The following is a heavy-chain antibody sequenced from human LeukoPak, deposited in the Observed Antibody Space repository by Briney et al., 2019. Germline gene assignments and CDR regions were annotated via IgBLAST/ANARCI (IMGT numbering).Heavy chain of an antibody. Sequence: GGSLRLSCAASGFTFSSNWMHWVRQAPGKGLVWVSRINEDGSTTNYADSVKGRSTIFRDNAKNTLYLQMNSLRAEDTAVYYCARGNTIFGVVIDFDYWGQGTLVTVSS. J-gene: IGHJ4*02. V-gene: IGHV3-74*01. CDR2: INEDGSTT. D-gene: IGHD3-3*01. CDR1: GFTFSSNW. CDR3: ARGNTIFGVVIDFDY.